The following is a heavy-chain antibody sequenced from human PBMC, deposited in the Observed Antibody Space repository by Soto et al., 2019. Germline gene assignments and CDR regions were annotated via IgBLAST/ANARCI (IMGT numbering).Heavy chain of an antibody. J-gene: IGHJ4*02. CDR3: ALPKESSGYLFDY. V-gene: IGHV1-69*13. Sequence: SVKVSCKVSGGTFSSYAISWVRQAPGQGLEWMGGIIPIFGTANYAQKFQGRVTITADESTSTAYMELSSLRSEDTAVYYCALPKESSGYLFDYWGQGTLVTVSS. CDR2: IIPIFGTA. CDR1: GGTFSSYA. D-gene: IGHD3-22*01.